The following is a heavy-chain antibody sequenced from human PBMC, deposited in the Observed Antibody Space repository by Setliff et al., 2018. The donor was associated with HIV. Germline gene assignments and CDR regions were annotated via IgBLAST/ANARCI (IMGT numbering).Heavy chain of an antibody. J-gene: IGHJ5*02. CDR3: ARVIGDSEKFDSNWFDP. CDR2: VYYSGTT. D-gene: IGHD3-10*01. CDR1: GVSIFSSDYY. Sequence: SETLSLTCTVSGVSIFSSDYYWGWVRQAPGKGLEWTGSVYYSGTTWYKPSLKSRVTISVDTSKNQFSLKLSSVTAADTAMYYCARVIGDSEKFDSNWFDPWGQGTLVTVSS. V-gene: IGHV4-39*07.